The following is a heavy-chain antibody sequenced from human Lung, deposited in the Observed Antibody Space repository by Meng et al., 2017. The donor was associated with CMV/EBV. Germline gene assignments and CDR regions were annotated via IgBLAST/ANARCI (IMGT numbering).Heavy chain of an antibody. CDR3: TTDMH. CDR1: GFPFTNAW. CDR2: IKSKTDGGTT. J-gene: IGHJ4*02. Sequence: GESLKISCAASGFPFTNAWMSWVRQAPGKGLEWVARIKSKTDGGTTDYAAPVKGRFAISRDDSKNTLYVQMNSLKTEDTALYYCTTDMHWGQGTLVTVSS. V-gene: IGHV3-15*01.